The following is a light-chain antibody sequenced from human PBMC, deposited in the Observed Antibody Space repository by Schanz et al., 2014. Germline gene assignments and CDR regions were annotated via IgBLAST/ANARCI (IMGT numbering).Light chain of an antibody. CDR2: GAS. Sequence: EIVLTQSPATLSMSPGERATLSCRASQSVSSYLAWYQQKPGQAPRLLIYGASTRATGIPARFSGSGSGTEFTLTISSLQSEDFGVYYCQQYNNWPPLYTFGQGTKLEIK. CDR1: QSVSSY. V-gene: IGKV3-15*01. CDR3: QQYNNWPPLYT. J-gene: IGKJ2*01.